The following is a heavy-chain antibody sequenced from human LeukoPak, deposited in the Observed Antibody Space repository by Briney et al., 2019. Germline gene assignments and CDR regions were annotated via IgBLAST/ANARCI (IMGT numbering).Heavy chain of an antibody. Sequence: GSLRLSCAASGFTFSSYAMHWVRQAPGKGRVWVAVISYGGSNKYYADSVKGRFTISRDNSKNTLYLQMNSLRAEDTAVYYCARTRFDYWGQGTLVTVSS. CDR1: GFTFSSYA. CDR3: ARTRFDY. J-gene: IGHJ4*02. CDR2: ISYGGSNK. V-gene: IGHV3-30-3*01.